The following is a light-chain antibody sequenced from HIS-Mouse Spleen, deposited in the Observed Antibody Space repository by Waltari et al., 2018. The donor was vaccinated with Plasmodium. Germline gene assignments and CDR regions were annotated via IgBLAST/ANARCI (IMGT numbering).Light chain of an antibody. CDR2: EVS. Sequence: QSALTQPASVSGSPGQSITISCTGTSSDVGGYHYVSWYQQHPGKAPKLMIYEVSNRPSGVSNRFSGAKSGNTASLTISGLQAEDEADYYCSSYTSSLWVFGGGTKLTVL. CDR1: SSDVGGYHY. CDR3: SSYTSSLWV. J-gene: IGLJ3*02. V-gene: IGLV2-14*01.